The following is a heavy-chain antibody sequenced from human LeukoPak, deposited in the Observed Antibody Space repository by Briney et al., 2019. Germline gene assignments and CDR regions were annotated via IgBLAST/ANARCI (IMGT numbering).Heavy chain of an antibody. CDR3: AREPGFDSSGYLNWFDP. J-gene: IGHJ5*02. CDR1: GGSISSYY. D-gene: IGHD3-22*01. CDR2: VSYSGST. V-gene: IGHV4-59*01. Sequence: SETLSLTCTVSGGSISSYYWSWIRQPPGKGLEWIACVSYSGSTKYNPSLKSRVTISVDTSKNQLSLKLSSVTAADTAVYYCAREPGFDSSGYLNWFDPWGQGTLVTVSS.